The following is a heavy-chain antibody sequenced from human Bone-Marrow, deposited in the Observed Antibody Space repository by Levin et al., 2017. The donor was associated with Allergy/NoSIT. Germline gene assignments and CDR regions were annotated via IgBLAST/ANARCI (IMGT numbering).Heavy chain of an antibody. CDR3: ARDKGYCRGGNCYDDDIYYYGMDV. V-gene: IGHV3-30*04. Sequence: SGGSLRLSCAASGFTFNKYALHWVRQAPGKGLEWVAVMSYDGSNRFFADSVKGRFTISRDNGKNTLYLEMDSVRAEDTAIYYCARDKGYCRGGNCYDDDIYYYGMDVWGQGTTVTVSS. CDR2: MSYDGSNR. CDR1: GFTFNKYA. J-gene: IGHJ6*02. D-gene: IGHD2-15*01.